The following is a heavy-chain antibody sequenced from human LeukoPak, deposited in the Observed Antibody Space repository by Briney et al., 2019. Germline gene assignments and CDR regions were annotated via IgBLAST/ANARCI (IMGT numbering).Heavy chain of an antibody. J-gene: IGHJ4*02. Sequence: KSGGSLRLSCAASGFTFCSYSMNWVRQAAGKGLEWVSSISSSSSYIYYADSVKGRFTISRDNAKNSLYLQMNSLRAEDTAVYYCAREPAYDILTGYQVQFDYWGQGTLVTVSS. CDR3: AREPAYDILTGYQVQFDY. CDR1: GFTFCSYS. CDR2: ISSSSSYI. D-gene: IGHD3-9*01. V-gene: IGHV3-21*01.